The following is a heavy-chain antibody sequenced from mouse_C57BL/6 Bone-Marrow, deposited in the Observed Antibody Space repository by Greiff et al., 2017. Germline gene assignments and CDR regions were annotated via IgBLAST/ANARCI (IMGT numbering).Heavy chain of an antibody. CDR1: GFNIKDYY. CDR2: IDPEDGET. Sequence: EVQLVESGAELVKPGASVKLSCTASGFNIKDYYMHWVKQRTEQGLEWIGRIDPEDGETKYAPKFQGKATITADTSSNTAYLQLSSLTSEDTAVYSCAPIYYCGSSPFFDYWGQGTTLTVSS. D-gene: IGHD1-1*01. V-gene: IGHV14-2*01. CDR3: APIYYCGSSPFFDY. J-gene: IGHJ2*01.